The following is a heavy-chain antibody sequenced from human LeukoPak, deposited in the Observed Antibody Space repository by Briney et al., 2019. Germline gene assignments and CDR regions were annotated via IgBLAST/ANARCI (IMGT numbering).Heavy chain of an antibody. V-gene: IGHV4-4*07. CDR3: PRGGAIPNWFDP. CDR2: IYSSGTAPYIPSPHTSGST. J-gene: IGHJ5*02. Sequence: PSETLSLTCIVSGGSISSSYWSWIRQPAGKGLEWIGRIYSSGTAPYIPSPHTSGSTHYNPSLKSRVSISEDASKRQISLSDRCGNGPQSAIYYCPRGGAIPNWFDPWGPGILVAVSS. D-gene: IGHD2-2*02. CDR1: GGSISSSY.